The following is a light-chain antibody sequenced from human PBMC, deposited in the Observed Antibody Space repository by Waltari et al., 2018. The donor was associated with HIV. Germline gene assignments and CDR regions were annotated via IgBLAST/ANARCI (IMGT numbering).Light chain of an antibody. CDR1: RGRIASNY. CDR3: QSYDDINSGVL. CDR2: EDS. J-gene: IGLJ2*01. V-gene: IGLV6-57*01. Sequence: NFMLTQPHSVSGSPGKTVTISCTRSRGRIASNYVQWYPQRPATSPTTVIYEDSQRPSGVPDRFSGSIDSSSNSASLTISGLKTEDEADYYCQSYDDINSGVLFGGGTKLTVL.